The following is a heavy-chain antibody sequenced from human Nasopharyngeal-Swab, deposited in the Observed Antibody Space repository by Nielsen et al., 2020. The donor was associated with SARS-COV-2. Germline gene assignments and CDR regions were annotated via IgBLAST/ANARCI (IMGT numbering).Heavy chain of an antibody. CDR3: VRDFLGRGYSYGYEDYYYYGMDV. CDR2: IYYSGST. J-gene: IGHJ6*02. D-gene: IGHD5-18*01. V-gene: IGHV4-31*03. Sequence: SATLSLTCTVSGGSISSGGYYWSWIRQHPGKGLEWIGYIYYSGSTYYNPSLKSRVTISVDTSKNQFSLKLSSVTAADTAVYYCVRDFLGRGYSYGYEDYYYYGMDVWGQGTTVTVSS. CDR1: GGSISSGGYY.